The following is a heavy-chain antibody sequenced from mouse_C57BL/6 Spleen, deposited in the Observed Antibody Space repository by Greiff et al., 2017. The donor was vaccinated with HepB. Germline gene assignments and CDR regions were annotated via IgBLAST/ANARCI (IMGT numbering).Heavy chain of an antibody. V-gene: IGHV3-6*01. CDR3: ARDALGLGPVFAY. J-gene: IGHJ3*01. CDR1: GYSITSGYY. Sequence: EVHLVESGPGLVKPSQSLSLTCSVTGYSITSGYYWNWIRQFPGNKLEWMGYISYDGSNNYNPSLKNRISITRDTSKNQFFLKLNSVTTEDTATYYCARDALGLGPVFAYWGQGTLVTVSA. CDR2: ISYDGSN. D-gene: IGHD4-1*01.